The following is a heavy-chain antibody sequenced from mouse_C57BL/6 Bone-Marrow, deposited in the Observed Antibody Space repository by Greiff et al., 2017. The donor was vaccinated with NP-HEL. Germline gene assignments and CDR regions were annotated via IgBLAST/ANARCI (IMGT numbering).Heavy chain of an antibody. CDR3: AARQLRLHYYAMDY. J-gene: IGHJ4*01. V-gene: IGHV1-54*01. D-gene: IGHD3-2*02. Sequence: QVQLKQSGAELVRPGTSVKVSCKASGYAFTNYLIEWVKQRPGQGLEWIGVINPGSGGTNYNEKFKGKATLTADKSSSTAYMQLSSLTSEDSAVYFCAARQLRLHYYAMDYWGQGTSVTVSS. CDR2: INPGSGGT. CDR1: GYAFTNYL.